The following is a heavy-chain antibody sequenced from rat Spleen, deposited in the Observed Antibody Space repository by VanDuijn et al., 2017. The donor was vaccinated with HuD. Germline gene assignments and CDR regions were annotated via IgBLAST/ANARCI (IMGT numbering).Heavy chain of an antibody. CDR2: IWAGGGT. CDR3: ARHLREASGVMDV. V-gene: IGHV2-72*01. D-gene: IGHD4-3*01. CDR1: GFSLTSYH. Sequence: QVQLKESGPGLVQPSQTLSLTCTVSGFSLTSYHVSWVRQPPGKSLVWMGTIWAGGGTNYNSAVQSRLSISRDTSKSQIFLKRNSLQPEDTGTYYCARHLREASGVMDVWGQGASVTVSS. J-gene: IGHJ4*01.